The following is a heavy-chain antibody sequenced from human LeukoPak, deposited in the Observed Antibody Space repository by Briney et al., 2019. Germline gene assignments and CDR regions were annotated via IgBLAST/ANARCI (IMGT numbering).Heavy chain of an antibody. V-gene: IGHV3-21*04. CDR3: AKAPPPYCSGGSCFDAFDI. Sequence: GGSLRLSCAASGFTFSSYSMNWVRQAPGKGLEWVSSISSSSSYIYYADSVKGRFTISRDNSRNTLYLQMNSLRVDDTAVYFCAKAPPPYCSGGSCFDAFDIWGQGTMVTVSS. CDR1: GFTFSSYS. D-gene: IGHD2-15*01. J-gene: IGHJ3*02. CDR2: ISSSSSYI.